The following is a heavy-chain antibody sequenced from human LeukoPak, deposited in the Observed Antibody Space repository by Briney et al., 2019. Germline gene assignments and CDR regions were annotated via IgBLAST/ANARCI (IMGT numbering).Heavy chain of an antibody. Sequence: ASVKVSCKAAGYNFPAYFIHWVRQAPGQGLEWMGRINPNGGDTNYAQKFQGRVTMAGDTSISTAYMELSSLISDDTAVYYCARVGFTTSWSNFDYWGRGTLVTVSS. CDR3: ARVGFTTSWSNFDY. CDR2: INPNGGDT. CDR1: GYNFPAYF. D-gene: IGHD2-2*01. V-gene: IGHV1-2*06. J-gene: IGHJ4*02.